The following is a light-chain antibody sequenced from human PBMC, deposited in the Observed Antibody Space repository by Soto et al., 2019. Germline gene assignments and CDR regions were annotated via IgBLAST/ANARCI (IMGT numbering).Light chain of an antibody. CDR3: QSYDTSLSGFWV. V-gene: IGLV1-40*01. Sequence: QAVVTQPPSVSGAPGQRVTISCTGSSSNIGAGYDVHWYQHLPGTAPKLLIYANTIRPSGVPDRFSGSNSGTSASLAITGLQAEDEADYYCQSYDTSLSGFWVFGGGTKLTVL. CDR2: ANT. CDR1: SSNIGAGYD. J-gene: IGLJ3*02.